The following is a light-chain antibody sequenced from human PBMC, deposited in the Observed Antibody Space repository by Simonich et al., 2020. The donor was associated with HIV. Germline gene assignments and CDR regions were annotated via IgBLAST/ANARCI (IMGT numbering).Light chain of an antibody. CDR1: QSLLYSSNNKNY. J-gene: IGKJ2*01. CDR2: WAS. V-gene: IGKV4-1*01. CDR3: QQYYSTPSYT. Sequence: DIVMTQSPDSLAVSLGERDTINCKSSQSLLYSSNNKNYLSWYQQKPGQAPKLLIYWASTRESGGPDRFSGSGSGTDFTLTISSLQAEDVAVYYCQQYYSTPSYTFGQGTKLEIK.